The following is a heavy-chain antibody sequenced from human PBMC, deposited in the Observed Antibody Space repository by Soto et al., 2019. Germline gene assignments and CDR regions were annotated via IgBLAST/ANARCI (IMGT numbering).Heavy chain of an antibody. Sequence: QVQLVQSGAEVKKPGSSVKVSCKASGGTFSSYAISWVRQAPGQGLEWMGGIIPISGTANYAQKFQGRVTITADESTCTGYMELSSLRSEDTAVYFCARVASAWIKDAFDIWGQGTMVTVSS. CDR2: IIPISGTA. J-gene: IGHJ3*02. D-gene: IGHD5-12*01. CDR3: ARVASAWIKDAFDI. V-gene: IGHV1-69*12. CDR1: GGTFSSYA.